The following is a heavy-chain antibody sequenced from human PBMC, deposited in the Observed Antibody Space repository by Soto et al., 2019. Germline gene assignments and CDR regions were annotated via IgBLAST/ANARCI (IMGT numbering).Heavy chain of an antibody. D-gene: IGHD4-4*01. Sequence: SETLALTCTVSGGSIRSYYWSWIRQPPGKGLEWIGSIYYSGSTYYNPSLKSRVTISVDTSRNQYSLKLSSVTAADTAVYYCARVTNHYYYYMDVWGKGTTVTVSS. J-gene: IGHJ6*03. CDR1: GGSIRSYY. CDR3: ARVTNHYYYYMDV. CDR2: IYYSGST. V-gene: IGHV4-59*05.